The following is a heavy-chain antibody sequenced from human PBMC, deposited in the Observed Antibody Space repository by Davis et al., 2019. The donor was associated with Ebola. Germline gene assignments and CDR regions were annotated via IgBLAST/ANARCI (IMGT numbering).Heavy chain of an antibody. V-gene: IGHV1-69*13. D-gene: IGHD3-22*01. J-gene: IGHJ1*01. CDR2: IIPIFGTA. CDR1: GGTFSSYA. CDR3: ARALLHPPWQTEGAEYFQH. Sequence: SVKVSCKASGGTFSSYAISWVRQAPGQGLEWMGGIIPIFGTANYAQKFQGRVTITADESTSTAYMELSSLRSEDTAVYYCARALLHPPWQTEGAEYFQHWGQGTLVTVSS.